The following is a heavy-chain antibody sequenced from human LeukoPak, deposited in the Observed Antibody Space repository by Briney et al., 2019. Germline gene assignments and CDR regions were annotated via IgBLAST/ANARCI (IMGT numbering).Heavy chain of an antibody. D-gene: IGHD2-2*01. Sequence: PGGSLRLSCAASGFTFSSYWMSWVRQAPGKGLEWVANIKQDGSEKYYVDSVKGRFTISRDNAKNSLYLQMNSLRAEDTAVYYCARDCSSTSCCRGGFDPWGQGTLVTVSS. CDR2: IKQDGSEK. CDR1: GFTFSSYW. CDR3: ARDCSSTSCCRGGFDP. V-gene: IGHV3-7*01. J-gene: IGHJ5*02.